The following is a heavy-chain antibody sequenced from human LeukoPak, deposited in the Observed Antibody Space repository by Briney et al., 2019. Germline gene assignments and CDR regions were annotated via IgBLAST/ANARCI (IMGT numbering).Heavy chain of an antibody. D-gene: IGHD3-22*01. Sequence: GGSLRLSCAASGFSLRTYWMHWVRQVPGKGLEWLSRINSDGSSTTYADSVKGRFTISRDNAKTTLYLQLNSLRAEDTAVYYCARSTRDSRGYYNTLDYWGQGTLVTVSS. CDR1: GFSLRTYW. V-gene: IGHV3-74*01. J-gene: IGHJ4*02. CDR3: ARSTRDSRGYYNTLDY. CDR2: INSDGSST.